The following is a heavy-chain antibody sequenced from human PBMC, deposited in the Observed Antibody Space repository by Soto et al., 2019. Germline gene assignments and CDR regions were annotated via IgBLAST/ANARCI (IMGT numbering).Heavy chain of an antibody. CDR2: IYPGDSDT. D-gene: IGHD2-21*02. Sequence: PGESLKISCKGSGYSFTNYWIGWVRQVPGKGLEWMGVIYPGDSDTRYSPSFQGQVTISADKSISTAYLQWSSLRASDTAMYYCAIGGDWYFFDIWAQGTMVTVSS. V-gene: IGHV5-51*01. J-gene: IGHJ3*02. CDR3: AIGGDWYFFDI. CDR1: GYSFTNYW.